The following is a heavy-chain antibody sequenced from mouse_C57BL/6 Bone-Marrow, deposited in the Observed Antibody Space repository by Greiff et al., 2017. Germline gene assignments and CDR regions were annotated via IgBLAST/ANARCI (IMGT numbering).Heavy chain of an antibody. CDR2: IDPENGDT. D-gene: IGHD1-1*01. Sequence: VQLQQSGAELVRPGASVKLSCTASGFNIKDDYMHWVKQRPEQGLEWIGWIDPENGDTEYASKFQGKATITAATSSNTAYLQLSSLTSEDTAVYYCTPLLRSVLYAMDDWGQGTSVTVSS. CDR1: GFNIKDDY. CDR3: TPLLRSVLYAMDD. V-gene: IGHV14-4*01. J-gene: IGHJ4*01.